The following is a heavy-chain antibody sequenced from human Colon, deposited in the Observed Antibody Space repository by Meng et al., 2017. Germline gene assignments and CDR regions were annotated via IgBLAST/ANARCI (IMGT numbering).Heavy chain of an antibody. V-gene: IGHV4-4*02. Sequence: QGERGGSGPGPGKPSGTLSLTCAVSGDSIRSSNWWSWVRQPPGRGLEWIGEIYHSGSTNYNPSLKNRVSMTVDKSNNEFSLTLSSVTAADTAFYYCARVIYASGNMAHLDYWGQGTLVTVSS. D-gene: IGHD3-10*01. CDR3: ARVIYASGNMAHLDY. CDR1: GDSIRSSNW. CDR2: IYHSGST. J-gene: IGHJ4*02.